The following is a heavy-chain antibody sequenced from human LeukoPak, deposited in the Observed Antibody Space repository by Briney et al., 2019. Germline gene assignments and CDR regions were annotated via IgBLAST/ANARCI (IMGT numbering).Heavy chain of an antibody. D-gene: IGHD6-19*01. Sequence: GGSLRLSCAASGFTFSSYWMSWVRQAPGKGLEWVANIKQDGSEKYYVDSVKGRFTISRDNAKNSLYLQMNSLRAEDTAVYYCARDLREQWLVLSWFDPWGQGTLVTVSS. CDR3: ARDLREQWLVLSWFDP. CDR2: IKQDGSEK. CDR1: GFTFSSYW. V-gene: IGHV3-7*01. J-gene: IGHJ5*02.